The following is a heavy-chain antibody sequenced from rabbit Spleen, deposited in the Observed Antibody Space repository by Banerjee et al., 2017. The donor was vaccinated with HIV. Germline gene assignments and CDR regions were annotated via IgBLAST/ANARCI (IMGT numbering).Heavy chain of an antibody. V-gene: IGHV1S45*01. J-gene: IGHJ4*01. Sequence: QEQLEESGGDLVKPGASLTLTCIASGVSFSGNSYMCWVRQAPGKGLEWIACIDTGSSGFTYFASWAKGRFTISKTSSTTVTLQMTSLTPADAATYFCARDSAGREDFNLWGPGTLVTVS. CDR3: ARDSAGREDFNL. CDR1: GVSFSGNSY. D-gene: IGHD4-2*01. CDR2: IDTGSSGFT.